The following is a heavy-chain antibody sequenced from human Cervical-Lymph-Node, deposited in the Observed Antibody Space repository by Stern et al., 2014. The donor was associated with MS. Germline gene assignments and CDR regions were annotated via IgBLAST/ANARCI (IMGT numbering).Heavy chain of an antibody. CDR2: IYYSGST. V-gene: IGHV4-30-2*01. D-gene: IGHD4-17*01. CDR3: ARSSTVTPNAFDI. Sequence: QLQLQESGSGLVKPSQTLSLTCAVSGGSISSGGYSWSWIRQPPGKGLEWIGYIYYSGSTYYNPSLKSRVTISVDRSKNQFSLKLSSVTAADTAVYYCARSSTVTPNAFDIWGQGTMVTVSS. CDR1: GGSISSGGYS. J-gene: IGHJ3*02.